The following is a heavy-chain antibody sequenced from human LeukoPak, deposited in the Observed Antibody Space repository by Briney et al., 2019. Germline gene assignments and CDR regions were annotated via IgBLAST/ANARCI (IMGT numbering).Heavy chain of an antibody. V-gene: IGHV1-2*02. CDR1: GYTFTVYY. CDR2: INPNSGGT. J-gene: IGHJ6*02. CDR3: ARKQVSSPNVPVVAPMDV. Sequence: ASVKLSFNASGYTFTVYYMHWVRQPPGQGLESMGCINPNSGGTNYEQKFQGRVTMTRDKSISTASMELSRLTSDDTAVYYCARKQVSSPNVPVVAPMDVWGQGTTVTVSS. D-gene: IGHD2-2*01.